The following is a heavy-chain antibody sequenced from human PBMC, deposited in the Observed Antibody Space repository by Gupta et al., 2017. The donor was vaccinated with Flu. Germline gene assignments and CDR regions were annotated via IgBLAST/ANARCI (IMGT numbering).Heavy chain of an antibody. Sequence: FIFSSYGMHWVRQAPGKGLEWLPVMSTDGRNKYYADSVRGRFTISRDNSKNTLFLQMNSLSAEDTAVYYCARDSGWKYFDYWGQGTRVTVSS. CDR2: MSTDGRNK. CDR1: FIFSSYG. CDR3: ARDSGWKYFDY. J-gene: IGHJ4*02. V-gene: IGHV3-30*03. D-gene: IGHD1-1*01.